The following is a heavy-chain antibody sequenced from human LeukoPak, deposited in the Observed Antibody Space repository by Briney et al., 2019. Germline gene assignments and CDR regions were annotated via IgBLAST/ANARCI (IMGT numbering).Heavy chain of an antibody. Sequence: GGSLRLSCAASGFTFSSYGMHWVRQAPGKGLEWVANIKKDGSEKYYVDSVKGRFTISRDNAKTSLYLQMNRLRAEDTAVYYCARHLSGVTGYTYGRGIDYWGQGTLVTVSS. CDR3: ARHLSGVTGYTYGRGIDY. CDR1: GFTFSSYG. CDR2: IKKDGSEK. V-gene: IGHV3-7*01. D-gene: IGHD5-18*01. J-gene: IGHJ4*02.